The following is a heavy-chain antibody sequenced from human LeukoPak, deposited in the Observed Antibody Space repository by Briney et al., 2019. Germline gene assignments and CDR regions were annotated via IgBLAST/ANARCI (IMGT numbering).Heavy chain of an antibody. D-gene: IGHD3-22*01. V-gene: IGHV1-69*13. Sequence: SVKVSCKASGGTFSSYAISWVRQAPGQGLEWMGGIIPIFGTANYAQKFQGRVTITADESTSTAYMELSSLRSEDTAVYYCARDPASIYDSSGYYFGSHFDYWGQGTLVTVSS. CDR1: GGTFSSYA. CDR3: ARDPASIYDSSGYYFGSHFDY. CDR2: IIPIFGTA. J-gene: IGHJ4*02.